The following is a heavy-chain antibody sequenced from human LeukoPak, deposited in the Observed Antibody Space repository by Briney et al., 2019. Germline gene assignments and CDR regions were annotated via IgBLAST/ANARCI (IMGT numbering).Heavy chain of an antibody. CDR1: GGSISSGGYY. D-gene: IGHD3-10*01. Sequence: SETLSLTCTVSGGSISSGGYYWSWIRQHPGKGLEWIGYIYYSGSTYYNPSLKSRVTISVDTSKNQFSLKLSSVTAADTAVYHCARDSRRLDYYGSGSYYNVVIFDYWGQGTLVTVSS. J-gene: IGHJ4*02. CDR3: ARDSRRLDYYGSGSYYNVVIFDY. V-gene: IGHV4-31*03. CDR2: IYYSGST.